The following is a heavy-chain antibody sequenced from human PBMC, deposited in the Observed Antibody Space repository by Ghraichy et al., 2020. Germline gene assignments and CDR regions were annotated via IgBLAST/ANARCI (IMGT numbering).Heavy chain of an antibody. CDR3: TTATLLPYYYYGMDV. D-gene: IGHD2-15*01. J-gene: IGHJ6*02. CDR1: GFTFSNAW. CDR2: IKSKTDGGTT. V-gene: IGHV3-15*01. Sequence: GGSLRLSCAASGFTFSNAWMSWVRQAPGKGLEWVGRIKSKTDGGTTDYAAPVKDRFTISRDDSKNTLYLQMNSLKTEDTAVYYCTTATLLPYYYYGMDVWGQGTTVTVSS.